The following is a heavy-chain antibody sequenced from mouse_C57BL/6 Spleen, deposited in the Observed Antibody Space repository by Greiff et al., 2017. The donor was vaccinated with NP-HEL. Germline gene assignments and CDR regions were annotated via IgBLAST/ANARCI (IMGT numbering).Heavy chain of an antibody. Sequence: VQLQQSGPELVKPGASVKISCKASGYSFTGYYMHWVKQSSEKSLEWIGEINPSTGGTSYNQKFKGKATLTVDKSSSTAYMQLKSLTSEDSAVYYCARFYGNYGWFAYWGQGTLVTVSA. V-gene: IGHV1-43*01. D-gene: IGHD2-1*01. CDR1: GYSFTGYY. CDR3: ARFYGNYGWFAY. CDR2: INPSTGGT. J-gene: IGHJ3*01.